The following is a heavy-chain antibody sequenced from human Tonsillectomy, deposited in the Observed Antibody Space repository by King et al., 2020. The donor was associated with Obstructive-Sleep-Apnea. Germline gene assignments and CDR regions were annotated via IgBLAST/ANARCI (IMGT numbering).Heavy chain of an antibody. J-gene: IGHJ4*02. V-gene: IGHV3-30*04. CDR3: ARDHGDNSNGGGLV. CDR1: GFTFSTYA. Sequence: HVQLVESGGGVVQPGRSLRLSCAASGFTFSTYAMNWVRQAPGKGLEWVAVISYDGSNRYYADSVKGRFTISRDNSKNTLYLHMNTLRAEDTAVYYCARDHGDNSNGGGLVWGQGTLVTVSS. CDR2: ISYDGSNR. D-gene: IGHD4-23*01.